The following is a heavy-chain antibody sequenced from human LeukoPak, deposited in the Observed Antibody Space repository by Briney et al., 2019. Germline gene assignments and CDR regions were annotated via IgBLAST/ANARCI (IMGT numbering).Heavy chain of an antibody. Sequence: GGSLRLSCAASGFTFSSYWMSWVRQAPGKGLEWVANIKQDGSEKYYVDSVKGRFTISRDNSKNTLYLQMNSLRAEDTAVYYCAKDLGAGAGGYYYYYMDVWGKGTTVTISS. CDR2: IKQDGSEK. CDR1: GFTFSSYW. D-gene: IGHD1-26*01. CDR3: AKDLGAGAGGYYYYYMDV. V-gene: IGHV3-7*03. J-gene: IGHJ6*03.